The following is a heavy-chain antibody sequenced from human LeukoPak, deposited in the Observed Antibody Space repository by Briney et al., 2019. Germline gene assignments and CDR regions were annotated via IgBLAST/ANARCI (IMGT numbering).Heavy chain of an antibody. Sequence: GGSLRLSCAASGFTFSSYSMNWVRQAPGKGLEWVSSIGSSGSYIYYADSVKGRFTISRDNAKNSLYLQMNSLRAEDTAVYYCASGSPASVDYWGQGTLVTVSS. D-gene: IGHD1-26*01. CDR3: ASGSPASVDY. CDR1: GFTFSSYS. V-gene: IGHV3-21*01. J-gene: IGHJ4*02. CDR2: IGSSGSYI.